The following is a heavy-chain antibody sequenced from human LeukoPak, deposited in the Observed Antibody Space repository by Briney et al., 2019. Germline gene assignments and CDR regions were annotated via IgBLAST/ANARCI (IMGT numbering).Heavy chain of an antibody. CDR2: IYPGDSDT. CDR1: GYSFTTFW. CDR3: ARLGYGEWELLYIDY. Sequence: PGESLKISCKGSGYSFTTFWVAWVRQMPGKGLEWMGIIYPGDSDTRYSPSFQGQVTISADKSISTAYLQWSSLKASDTAMYYCARLGYGEWELLYIDYWGQGTLVTVSS. D-gene: IGHD1-26*01. J-gene: IGHJ4*02. V-gene: IGHV5-51*01.